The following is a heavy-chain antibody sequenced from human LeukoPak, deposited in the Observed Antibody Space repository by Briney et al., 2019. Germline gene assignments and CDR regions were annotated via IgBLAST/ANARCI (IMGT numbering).Heavy chain of an antibody. CDR2: ISSSSVGST. V-gene: IGHV3-23*01. J-gene: IGHJ4*02. Sequence: GGSLRLSCTASGFSFRTHGMSWVRQAPGKGLEWVSTISSSSVGSTYYADSVKGRFTISRDISKNTLYLQMNSLRAEDTAMYYCARDGPSVGATIDYWGQGTLVTVSS. CDR3: ARDGPSVGATIDY. D-gene: IGHD1-26*01. CDR1: GFSFRTHG.